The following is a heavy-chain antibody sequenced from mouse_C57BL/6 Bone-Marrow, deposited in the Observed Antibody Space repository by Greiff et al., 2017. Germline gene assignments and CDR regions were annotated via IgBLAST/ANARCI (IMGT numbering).Heavy chain of an antibody. J-gene: IGHJ1*03. CDR1: GFTFNTYA. CDR3: VREIYYYCSSHFDV. CDR2: IRSKSSNNAT. Sequence: EVKLVESGGGLVQPKGSLKLSCAASGFTFNTYAMPWVRQAPGKGLEWVARIRSKSSNNATYYADSVKDRFTISRDDSQSMLYLQMNNLKTEGTTMYYCVREIYYYCSSHFDVWGTGTTVTVSS. D-gene: IGHD1-1*01. V-gene: IGHV10-3*01.